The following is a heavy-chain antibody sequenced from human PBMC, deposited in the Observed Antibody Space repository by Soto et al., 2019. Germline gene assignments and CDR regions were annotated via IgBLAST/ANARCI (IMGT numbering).Heavy chain of an antibody. D-gene: IGHD2-8*01. CDR2: IYYSGTT. CDR1: GGSVSSGGYY. V-gene: IGHV4-31*03. Sequence: SETLSLTCTVSGGSVSSGGYYWSWIRQHPGTGLEWIGYIYYSGTTYFNPSLKSRASVSLDTSKNEFSLKLTSVTAADTAVYYCARRALPQCINGVCYKDGFWDYWGQGALVTVSS. J-gene: IGHJ4*02. CDR3: ARRALPQCINGVCYKDGFWDY.